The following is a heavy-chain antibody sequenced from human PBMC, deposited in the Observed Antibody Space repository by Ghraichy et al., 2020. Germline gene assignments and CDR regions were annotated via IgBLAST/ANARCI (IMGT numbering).Heavy chain of an antibody. V-gene: IGHV4-34*01. Sequence: SQPLSLTCAVYGGSFSGYYWSWIRQPPGKGLEWIGEINHSGSTNYNPSLKSRVTISVDTSKNQFSLKLSSVTAADTAVYYCARGIKGYCSGGSCPQRDYWGQGTLVTVSS. J-gene: IGHJ4*02. CDR2: INHSGST. CDR1: GGSFSGYY. CDR3: ARGIKGYCSGGSCPQRDY. D-gene: IGHD2-15*01.